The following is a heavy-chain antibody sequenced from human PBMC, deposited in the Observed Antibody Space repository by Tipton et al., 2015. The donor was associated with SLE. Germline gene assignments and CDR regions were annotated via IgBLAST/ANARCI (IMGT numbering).Heavy chain of an antibody. V-gene: IGHV4-39*01. J-gene: IGHJ4*02. Sequence: LRLSCTVSGGSISSSSYYWGWIRQPPGKGLEWIGSIYYSWSTYYNPSLKSRVTISVDTSKNQFSLKLSCVTAADTAVYYCARRGYSYGLDYWGQGTLVTVSS. D-gene: IGHD5-18*01. CDR3: ARRGYSYGLDY. CDR2: IYYSWST. CDR1: GGSISSSSYY.